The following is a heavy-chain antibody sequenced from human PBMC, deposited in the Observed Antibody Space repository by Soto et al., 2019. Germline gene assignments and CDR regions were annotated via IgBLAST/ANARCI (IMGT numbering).Heavy chain of an antibody. Sequence: GGSLRLSCAASGFTFSSYAMSWVRQAPGKGLEWVSAISGSGGSTYYADSVKGRFTISRDNSKNTLYLQMNSLRAEDTAVYYCAKLGPYYYSSGSYYNLGMDVWGQGTTVTVSS. CDR2: ISGSGGST. CDR3: AKLGPYYYSSGSYYNLGMDV. CDR1: GFTFSSYA. D-gene: IGHD3-10*01. J-gene: IGHJ6*02. V-gene: IGHV3-23*01.